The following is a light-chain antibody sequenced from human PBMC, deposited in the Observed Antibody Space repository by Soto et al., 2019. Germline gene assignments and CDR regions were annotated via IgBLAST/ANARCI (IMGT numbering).Light chain of an antibody. J-gene: IGKJ5*01. CDR1: QSVNNNY. CDR3: QQRSNWPPIT. CDR2: GAS. V-gene: IGKV3D-20*02. Sequence: EIVLTQSPGTLSLSPGERATLSCRAIQSVNNNYLAWYQQKPGQAPRLLIYGASNRATGIPDRFSGSGSGTDFTLTISRLEPEDFAVYYCQQRSNWPPITFGQGTRLEIK.